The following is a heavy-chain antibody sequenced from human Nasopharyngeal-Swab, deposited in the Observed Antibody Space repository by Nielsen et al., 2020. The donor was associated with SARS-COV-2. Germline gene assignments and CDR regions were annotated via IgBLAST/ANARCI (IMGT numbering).Heavy chain of an antibody. CDR2: IGSKSYYGGKI. V-gene: IGHV3-49*04. CDR1: EFTFGDYA. J-gene: IGHJ5*02. D-gene: IGHD3-16*01. Sequence: GESLKISCTGSEFTFGDYAMNWVRQAPGKGLEWLGYIGSKSYYGGKIRYAASVKGRFSISRDDSKSIAYLQMNSLTTEDTGVYYCTAVRDDNVWMEWFDPWGQGTLVTVSS. CDR3: TAVRDDNVWMEWFDP.